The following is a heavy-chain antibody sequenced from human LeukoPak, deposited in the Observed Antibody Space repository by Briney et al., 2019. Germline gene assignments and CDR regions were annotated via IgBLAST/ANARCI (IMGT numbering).Heavy chain of an antibody. V-gene: IGHV3-53*01. CDR1: GLTVSGIY. Sequence: GGSLRFSCATSGLTVSGIYMSWVRQAPGKGPEWVSVIFAGGSTYYTDSVKGRFSISRDDSWNTVYLQMNSLRAEDTAVYYCARSSRSGYFDYWGQGTLVTVSS. CDR3: ARSSRSGYFDY. CDR2: IFAGGST. J-gene: IGHJ4*02. D-gene: IGHD3-22*01.